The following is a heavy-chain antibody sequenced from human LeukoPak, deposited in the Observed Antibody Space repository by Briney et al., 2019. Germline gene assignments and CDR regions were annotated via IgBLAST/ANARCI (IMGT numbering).Heavy chain of an antibody. J-gene: IGHJ6*02. CDR1: GFTFRTYA. CDR3: AKELYSTSDFYYGMDV. D-gene: IGHD4-11*01. CDR2: VSGSGNGEGRT. V-gene: IGHV3-23*01. Sequence: QPGGSLRLSCAASGFTFRTYAMTWVRQAPGKGLEWVSSVSGSGNGEGRTPYADSVKGRFTISRDNSKNTVFLQMNSLRVEDTAVYYCAKELYSTSDFYYGMDVWGQGTTVTVSS.